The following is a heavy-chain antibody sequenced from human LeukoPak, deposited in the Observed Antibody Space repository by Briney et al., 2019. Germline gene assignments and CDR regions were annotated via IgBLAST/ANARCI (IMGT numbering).Heavy chain of an antibody. CDR1: GFTFNSYW. J-gene: IGHJ4*02. CDR3: AKAEKRDCSSTSCYARVSSAYDY. CDR2: INSDGSST. Sequence: GGSLRLSCAASGFTFNSYWMHWVRQDPGKGPVWVSRINSDGSSTDYADSVRGRFTISRDNSKNTLYLQMNSLRAEDTAVYYCAKAEKRDCSSTSCYARVSSAYDYWGQGTLVTVSS. D-gene: IGHD2-2*01. V-gene: IGHV3-74*01.